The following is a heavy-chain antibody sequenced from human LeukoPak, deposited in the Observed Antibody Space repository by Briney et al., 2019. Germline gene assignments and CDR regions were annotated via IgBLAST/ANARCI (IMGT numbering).Heavy chain of an antibody. V-gene: IGHV3-30*02. CDR2: IRYDGSNK. Sequence: GGSLRLSCAASGFTFSSYGMHWVRQAPGKGLEWVAFIRYDGSNKYYADSVKGRFTISRDNSKNTLYLQMNSLRAEDTSVYYFAKDAAHGSGSYYEPYLDYWGQGTLVTVSS. J-gene: IGHJ4*02. CDR3: AKDAAHGSGSYYEPYLDY. D-gene: IGHD3-10*01. CDR1: GFTFSSYG.